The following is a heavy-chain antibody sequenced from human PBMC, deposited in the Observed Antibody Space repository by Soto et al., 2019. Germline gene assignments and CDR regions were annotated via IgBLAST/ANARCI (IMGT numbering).Heavy chain of an antibody. CDR3: ARGMTTVTSDAFDI. D-gene: IGHD4-4*01. Sequence: QVQLVQSGAEVKKPGASVKVSCKASGYTFTSYYMHWVRQAPGPGLEWMGIINPTSGGKHYAQKFQGRVTMTRDTSTSTVYMELSSLRSEDTAVYYCARGMTTVTSDAFDIWGQGTMVTVSS. J-gene: IGHJ3*02. V-gene: IGHV1-46*01. CDR2: INPTSGGK. CDR1: GYTFTSYY.